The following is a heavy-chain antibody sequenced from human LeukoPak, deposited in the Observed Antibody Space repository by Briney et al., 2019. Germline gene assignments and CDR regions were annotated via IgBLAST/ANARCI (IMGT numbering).Heavy chain of an antibody. V-gene: IGHV3-30-3*01. CDR2: ISYDGSNK. CDR3: AKDHGEFDWFLIPQLPPYFDY. Sequence: GGSLRLSCAASGFTFSSYAMHWVRQAPGKGLEWVAVISYDGSNKYYADSVRGRFTISRDNSKSTLYLQMNSLRAEDTAVYYCAKDHGEFDWFLIPQLPPYFDYWGQGTLVTVSS. CDR1: GFTFSSYA. J-gene: IGHJ4*02. D-gene: IGHD3-9*01.